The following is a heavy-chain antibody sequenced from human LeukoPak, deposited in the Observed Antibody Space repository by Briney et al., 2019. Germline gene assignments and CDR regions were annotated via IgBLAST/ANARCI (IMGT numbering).Heavy chain of an antibody. CDR1: GYSISSGYY. J-gene: IGHJ4*02. D-gene: IGHD6-13*01. CDR2: IYHSGST. Sequence: SETLSLTCAVSGYSISSGYYWGWIRQPPGDGVEWIGSIYHSGSTYYNPPLKSRVTISVDTSKNQFSLKLSSVTAADTAVYYCARSVAAAVYFDYWGQGTLVTVSS. CDR3: ARSVAAAVYFDY. V-gene: IGHV4-38-2*01.